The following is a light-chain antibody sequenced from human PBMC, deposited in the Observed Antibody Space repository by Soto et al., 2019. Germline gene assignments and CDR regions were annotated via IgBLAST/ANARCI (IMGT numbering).Light chain of an antibody. J-gene: IGLJ1*01. V-gene: IGLV2-11*01. CDR1: SSDVGGYNY. CDR2: DVS. Sequence: QSALTQPRSASGSPGQSITISCTGTSSDVGGYNYVSWYQQHPAKAPKLIIFDVSKRPSGVPNRFSGYKSGNTASLTISGLRAEDEADYYCCSYVGRNTYVFGTGTKLPVL. CDR3: CSYVGRNTYV.